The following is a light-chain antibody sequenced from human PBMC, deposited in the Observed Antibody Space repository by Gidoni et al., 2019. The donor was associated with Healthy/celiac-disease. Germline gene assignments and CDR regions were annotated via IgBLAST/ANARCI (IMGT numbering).Light chain of an antibody. CDR3: QSADSSGTYRV. CDR2: KDS. Sequence: SYELTPPPSVSVPPGQTARITCTGDALPKQYAYWYQQKPGQAPVLVIYKDSERPSGIPERFSGSSSGTTVTLTISGVQAEDEADYYCQSADSSGTYRVFGGGTKLTVL. V-gene: IGLV3-25*03. J-gene: IGLJ3*02. CDR1: ALPKQY.